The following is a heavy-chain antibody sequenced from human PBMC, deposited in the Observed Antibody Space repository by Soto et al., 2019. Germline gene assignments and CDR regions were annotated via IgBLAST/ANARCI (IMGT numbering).Heavy chain of an antibody. CDR1: GFPFSSYA. CDR3: AKGGYYSLFDI. CDR2: ISGSGGRT. V-gene: IGHV3-23*01. Sequence: GGSLRLSCVASGFPFSSYAMSWVRQTPGKGLERGSGISGSGGRTYYADSVKCRFTISRDNSNNTLSLQMHILRVEDTAVYFCAKGGYYSLFDIWGQGTMVTVSS. D-gene: IGHD2-15*01. J-gene: IGHJ3*02.